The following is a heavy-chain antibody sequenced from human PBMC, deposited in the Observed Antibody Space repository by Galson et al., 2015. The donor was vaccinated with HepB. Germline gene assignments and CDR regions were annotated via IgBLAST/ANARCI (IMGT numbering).Heavy chain of an antibody. CDR3: ASVAEYFQH. D-gene: IGHD5-12*01. J-gene: IGHJ1*01. V-gene: IGHV1-69*02. CDR1: GGTFSSYT. Sequence: SVKVSCKASGGTFSSYTLSWVRQAPGQGLEWMGRIIPILGFSNHAQKFQGRVTITADKSTSTAYMELSSLRSEDTAVYYCASVAEYFQHWGQGTLVTVSS. CDR2: IIPILGFS.